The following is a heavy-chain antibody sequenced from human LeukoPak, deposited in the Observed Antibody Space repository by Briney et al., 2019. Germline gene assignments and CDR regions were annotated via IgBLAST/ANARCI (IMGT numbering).Heavy chain of an antibody. Sequence: TGGSLRLSCAASGFTFSSYSMNWVRQAPGKGLEWVSSISSSSSYIYYADSVKGRFTISRDNAKNPLYLQMNSLRAEDTAVYYCARGGAGDYSSGWSPDLDYWGQGTLVTVSS. V-gene: IGHV3-21*01. CDR2: ISSSSSYI. D-gene: IGHD6-19*01. J-gene: IGHJ4*02. CDR3: ARGGAGDYSSGWSPDLDY. CDR1: GFTFSSYS.